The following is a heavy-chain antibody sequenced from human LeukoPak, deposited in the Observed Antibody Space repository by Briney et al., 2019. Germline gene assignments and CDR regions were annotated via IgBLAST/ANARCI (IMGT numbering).Heavy chain of an antibody. CDR2: IIPIFGTA. CDR1: GGTFSSNA. Sequence: GASVKVSCKASGGTFSSNAISWVRQAPGQGLEWIGRIIPIFGTANYAQKFQGRVTITTDESTSTAYMELSSLRSEDTAVYYCARSGYSYGGQIDYWGQGTLVTVSS. D-gene: IGHD5-18*01. V-gene: IGHV1-69*05. J-gene: IGHJ4*02. CDR3: ARSGYSYGGQIDY.